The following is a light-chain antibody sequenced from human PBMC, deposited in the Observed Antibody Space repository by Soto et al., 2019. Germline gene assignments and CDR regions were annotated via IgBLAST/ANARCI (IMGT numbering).Light chain of an antibody. V-gene: IGLV1-40*01. CDR1: SSNIGAGYD. Sequence: QSVLTQPPSVSGAPGQRVTISCTGRSSNIGAGYDVHWYQQLPGTAPKLLIYGDNKRPSGVPDRFSGSKSGTSASLAITGLQAEDEADYYCQSYDSSLSAFVVFGGGTKVTVL. CDR3: QSYDSSLSAFVV. J-gene: IGLJ2*01. CDR2: GDN.